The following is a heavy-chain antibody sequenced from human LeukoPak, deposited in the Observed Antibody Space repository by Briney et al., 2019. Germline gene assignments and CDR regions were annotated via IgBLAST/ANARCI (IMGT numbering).Heavy chain of an antibody. CDR1: GFTFSSYE. CDR2: ISDSGTLT. D-gene: IGHD2-15*01. J-gene: IGHJ4*02. V-gene: IGHV3-23*01. Sequence: PGGSLRLSCAASGFTFSSYEMNWVRQAPGKGLEWVSVISDSGTLTYYADSVKGRFTISRDNSKNTLFLQMNSLRAEDTAIYYCAKDARRTNGWYFFDSWGPGTLVTVSS. CDR3: AKDARRTNGWYFFDS.